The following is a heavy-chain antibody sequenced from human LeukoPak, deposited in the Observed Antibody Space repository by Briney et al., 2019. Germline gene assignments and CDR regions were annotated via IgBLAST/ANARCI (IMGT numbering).Heavy chain of an antibody. CDR3: TSSGPRWDYFDY. CDR2: LSDSGGVT. CDR1: GFTFSSYP. D-gene: IGHD4-23*01. Sequence: GGSLRLSCTASGFTFSSYPMYWVRQAPGKGLEWVSGLSDSGGVTYYADSVKGRFSISRDNPKKTLYLQMNSLRTDDTGLYYCTSSGPRWDYFDYWGQGTLATVSS. J-gene: IGHJ4*02. V-gene: IGHV3-23*01.